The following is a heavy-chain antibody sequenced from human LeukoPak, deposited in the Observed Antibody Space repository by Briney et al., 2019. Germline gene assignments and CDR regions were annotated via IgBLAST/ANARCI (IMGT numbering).Heavy chain of an antibody. Sequence: SETLSLTCTVSGGSISSYYWSWIRQPAGKGLEWIGRIYTSGSTNYNPSLKSRVTMSVDTSKNQFSLKLSSVTAADTAVYYCARQRGYYGSGSYLNWFDPWGQGTLVTVSS. D-gene: IGHD3-10*01. J-gene: IGHJ5*02. CDR1: GGSISSYY. CDR3: ARQRGYYGSGSYLNWFDP. V-gene: IGHV4-4*07. CDR2: IYTSGST.